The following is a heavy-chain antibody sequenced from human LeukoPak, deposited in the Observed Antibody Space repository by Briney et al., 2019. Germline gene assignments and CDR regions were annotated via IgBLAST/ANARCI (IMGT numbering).Heavy chain of an antibody. Sequence: GGSLRLSCAASGFTVSSNYMSWVRQAPGKGLEWVSVICSGGTPYYADSVKGRFTISRDNSNNTLYLQMNSLRAEDTAVYYCARGPVTRFEIWGQGTMVTVSS. CDR3: ARGPVTRFEI. CDR1: GFTVSSNY. J-gene: IGHJ3*02. D-gene: IGHD4-17*01. CDR2: ICSGGTP. V-gene: IGHV3-53*01.